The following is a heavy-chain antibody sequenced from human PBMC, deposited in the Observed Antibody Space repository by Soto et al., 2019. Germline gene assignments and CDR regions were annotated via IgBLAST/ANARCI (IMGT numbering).Heavy chain of an antibody. J-gene: IGHJ5*02. Sequence: QVQLQESGPGLVKPSQTLSLTCSVSGGSISSTGHYWSWIRHHPGKGLEWMGNIYYRGSTTYNPSHKRRVTIPVDTSKNPFSLEITSVTAANTAVHHCAREPLVSAAGIVDLWGQGILVTVSS. CDR3: AREPLVSAAGIVDL. CDR1: GGSISSTGHY. CDR2: IYYRGST. V-gene: IGHV4-31*03. D-gene: IGHD6-13*01.